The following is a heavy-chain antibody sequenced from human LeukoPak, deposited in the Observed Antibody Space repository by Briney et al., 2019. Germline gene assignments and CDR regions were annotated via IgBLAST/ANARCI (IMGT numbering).Heavy chain of an antibody. Sequence: GGSLRLSCAASGFTFDDYGMSWVRQAPGKGLEWVSGINWNGGSTGYADSVKGRLTISRDNAKNSLYLQMNILRAEDTALYYCARGDCSSTSCSFDYWGQGTLVTVSS. J-gene: IGHJ4*02. CDR3: ARGDCSSTSCSFDY. CDR2: INWNGGST. D-gene: IGHD2-2*01. V-gene: IGHV3-20*04. CDR1: GFTFDDYG.